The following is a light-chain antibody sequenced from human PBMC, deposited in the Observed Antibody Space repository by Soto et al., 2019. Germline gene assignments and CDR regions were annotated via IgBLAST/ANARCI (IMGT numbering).Light chain of an antibody. CDR2: GNS. Sequence: HSVLTQPPSVSGAPGQRVTISCTGSSSNIGAGYDVHWYQQLPGTAPKLLIYGNSNRPSGVPDRFSGSKSGTSASLAITGLQAEDEADYYCQSYDSSLRGRVFGGGTKLTVL. J-gene: IGLJ3*02. CDR3: QSYDSSLRGRV. V-gene: IGLV1-40*01. CDR1: SSNIGAGYD.